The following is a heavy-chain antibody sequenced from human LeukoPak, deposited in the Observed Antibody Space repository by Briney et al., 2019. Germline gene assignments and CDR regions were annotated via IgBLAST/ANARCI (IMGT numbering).Heavy chain of an antibody. CDR1: GYTFTGCY. V-gene: IGHV1-2*02. Sequence: EASVKVSCKASGYTFTGCYMHWVRQAPGQGLEWMGWINPNSGGTNYAQKFQGRVTMTRDTSISTAYMELSRLRSDDTAVYYCARDVSSGWPGYFDYWGQGTLVTVSS. CDR3: ARDVSSGWPGYFDY. CDR2: INPNSGGT. J-gene: IGHJ4*02. D-gene: IGHD6-19*01.